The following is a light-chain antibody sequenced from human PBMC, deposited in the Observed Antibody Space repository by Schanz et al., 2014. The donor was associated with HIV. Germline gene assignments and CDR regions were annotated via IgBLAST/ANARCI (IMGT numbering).Light chain of an antibody. CDR2: QAS. CDR1: QNIGNW. J-gene: IGKJ2*01. V-gene: IGKV1-5*03. CDR3: QRYNSFSHT. Sequence: DIQMTQSPSTLSASIGDRVSITCRASQNIGNWLTWYQQKPGKAPTLLIYQASTLQTGVPSRFSGSGSGTDFTLTISSLQPDDFATYYCQRYNSFSHTFGQGTKLHIK.